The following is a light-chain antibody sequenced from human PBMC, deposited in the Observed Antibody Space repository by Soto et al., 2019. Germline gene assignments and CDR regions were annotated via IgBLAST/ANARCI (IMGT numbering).Light chain of an antibody. Sequence: QSALTQPASVSGSPGQSITISCTGTASDVGDYNYVSWYQHHPGKAPKLVIYEVSNRPSGVSDRFSGSKSGNTASLTISGLQAEDAADYYCSSYTSSSNPYVFGTGTKVTVL. J-gene: IGLJ1*01. V-gene: IGLV2-14*01. CDR1: ASDVGDYNY. CDR2: EVS. CDR3: SSYTSSSNPYV.